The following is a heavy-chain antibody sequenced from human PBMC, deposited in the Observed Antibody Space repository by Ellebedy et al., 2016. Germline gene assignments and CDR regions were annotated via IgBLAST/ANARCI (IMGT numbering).Heavy chain of an antibody. D-gene: IGHD5-18*01. V-gene: IGHV1-69*04. Sequence: ASVKVSCKASGGTFSSYAISWVRQAPGQGLEWMGRIIPIVGIAIYAQKFQGRVTITADKSTSTAYMELSSLRSEDTGVYYCAIAEDTAMVFDYWGQGTLVTVSS. CDR3: AIAEDTAMVFDY. CDR2: IIPIVGIA. CDR1: GGTFSSYA. J-gene: IGHJ4*02.